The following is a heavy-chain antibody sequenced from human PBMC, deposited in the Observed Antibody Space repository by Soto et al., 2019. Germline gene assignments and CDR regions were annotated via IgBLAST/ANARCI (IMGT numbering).Heavy chain of an antibody. CDR2: ISSNTNHI. J-gene: IGHJ4*02. Sequence: EVQLVESGGGLVKPGGSLRLSCAASGFTFTRYSMNWVRQAPGKGLEWVSSISSNTNHIYYGDSMKGRFTISRDNAKNSLYLEMNSLRAEDTAVYYCARESEDLTSNFDYWGQGTLVTVSS. CDR3: ARESEDLTSNFDY. CDR1: GFTFTRYS. V-gene: IGHV3-21*06.